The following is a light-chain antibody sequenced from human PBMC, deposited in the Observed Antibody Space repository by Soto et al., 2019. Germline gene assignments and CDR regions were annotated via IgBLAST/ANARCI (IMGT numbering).Light chain of an antibody. V-gene: IGLV7-43*01. J-gene: IGLJ3*02. CDR2: XXX. CDR3: LLYYGGARM. CDR1: TGAVTSGHY. Sequence: QTVVTQEPSLTVSPGGTVTLTCASNTGAVTSGHYPNWFQQKPGQAPRSLXXXXXXXXXXXXXXXXXSLLGGKAALTLSGXXXXXXXXYYCLLYYGGARMFGGGTKVTVL.